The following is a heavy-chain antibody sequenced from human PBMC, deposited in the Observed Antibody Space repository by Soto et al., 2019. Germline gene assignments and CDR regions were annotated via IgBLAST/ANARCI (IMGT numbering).Heavy chain of an antibody. CDR3: ARDSAYTSSGWYSWYGMDV. CDR1: GYTFTGYY. Sequence: VASVKVSCKASGYTFTGYYMHWVRQAPGQGLEWMGWINPNSGGTNYAQKFQGWVTMTRDTSISTAYMELSRLRSDDTAVYYCARDSAYTSSGWYSWYGMDVWGQGTTVTVS. J-gene: IGHJ6*02. D-gene: IGHD6-19*01. CDR2: INPNSGGT. V-gene: IGHV1-2*04.